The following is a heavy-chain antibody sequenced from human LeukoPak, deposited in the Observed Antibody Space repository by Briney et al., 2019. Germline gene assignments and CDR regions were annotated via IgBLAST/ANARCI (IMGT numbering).Heavy chain of an antibody. D-gene: IGHD3-22*01. CDR3: ATCNSGYYCDHFQT. J-gene: IGHJ1*01. Sequence: GGSLRLSCTASGFTFSNYWMTWIRQAPGKGLEWVANIKQDGIEKYYVDSVEGRFTVSRDNSKNSLFLQIESLRAADTAVYYCATCNSGYYCDHFQTWGQGSLVTVSS. CDR2: IKQDGIEK. V-gene: IGHV3-7*01. CDR1: GFTFSNYW.